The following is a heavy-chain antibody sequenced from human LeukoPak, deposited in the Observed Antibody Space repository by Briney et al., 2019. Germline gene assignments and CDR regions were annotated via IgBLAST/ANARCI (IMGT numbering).Heavy chain of an antibody. CDR1: GYTFTGYD. Sequence: ASVKVSCKASGYTFTGYDINWVRQATGQGLEWMGWMNPNSGNTGYAQKFQGRVTMTRNTSISTAYMELSSLRSEDTAVYYCARVRHGSGSYYFDYWGQGTLVTVSS. J-gene: IGHJ4*02. D-gene: IGHD3-10*01. CDR2: MNPNSGNT. V-gene: IGHV1-8*01. CDR3: ARVRHGSGSYYFDY.